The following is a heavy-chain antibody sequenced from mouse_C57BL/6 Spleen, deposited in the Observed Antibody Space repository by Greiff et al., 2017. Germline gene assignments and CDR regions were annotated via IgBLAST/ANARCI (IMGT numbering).Heavy chain of an antibody. CDR3: ARIETAQATFDD. J-gene: IGHJ2*01. V-gene: IGHV1-80*01. CDR1: GYAFSSYW. Sequence: VQLQQSGAELVKPGASVKISCKASGYAFSSYWMNWVKQRPGKGLEWIGQIYPGDGDTNYNGKVKGKATLTADKSSSTAYMQLSSLTSEDSAVYFCARIETAQATFDDWGQGTTLTVSS. CDR2: IYPGDGDT. D-gene: IGHD3-2*02.